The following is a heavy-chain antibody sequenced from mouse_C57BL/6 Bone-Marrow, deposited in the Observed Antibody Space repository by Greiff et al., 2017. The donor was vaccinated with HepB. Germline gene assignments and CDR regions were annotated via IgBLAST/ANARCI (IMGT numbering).Heavy chain of an antibody. CDR2: IDPENGDT. D-gene: IGHD1-1*01. CDR3: TTLYYGFAY. CDR1: GFNIKDDY. J-gene: IGHJ3*01. Sequence: EVKLQQSGAELVRPGASVKLSCTASGFNIKDDYMHWVKQRPEQGLEWIGWIDPENGDTEYASKFQGKATITADTSSNTAYLQLSSLTSEDTAVYYCTTLYYGFAYWGQGTLVTVSA. V-gene: IGHV14-4*01.